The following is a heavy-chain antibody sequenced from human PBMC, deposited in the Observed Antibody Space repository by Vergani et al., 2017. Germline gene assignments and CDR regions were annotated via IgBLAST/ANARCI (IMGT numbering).Heavy chain of an antibody. V-gene: IGHV3-23*01. J-gene: IGHJ6*03. CDR1: GFTFSACP. CDR3: ARATSAAAGNPTFFYYYCYYMDV. CDR2: ISARYPST. D-gene: IGHD6-13*01. Sequence: EVQLLQSGGGVIQPGGSVRLSCAASGFTFSACPMTWVRQAPGKGLEWVSAISARYPSTYYADSVKGRFTISRDNSKNMLYLQMNSLRAEDTAVYYCARATSAAAGNPTFFYYYCYYMDVWGKGTTVTVSS.